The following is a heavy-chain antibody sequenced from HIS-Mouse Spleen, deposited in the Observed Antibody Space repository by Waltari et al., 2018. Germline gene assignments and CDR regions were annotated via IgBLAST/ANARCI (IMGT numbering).Heavy chain of an antibody. V-gene: IGHV3-66*01. J-gene: IGHJ4*02. CDR1: GFTVSSNY. Sequence: EVQLVESGGGLVQPGGSLRLSCAASGFTVSSNYMSWVRQAPGTGRGWVSVSYSGCSTYYADSVKGRFTISRDNSKTTLYLQMSSLRAEDTAVYYCARKYSSSFDYWGQGTLVTVSS. CDR3: ARKYSSSFDY. D-gene: IGHD6-6*01. CDR2: SYSGCST.